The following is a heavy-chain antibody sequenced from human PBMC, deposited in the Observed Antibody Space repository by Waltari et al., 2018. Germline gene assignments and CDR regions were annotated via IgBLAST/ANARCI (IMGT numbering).Heavy chain of an antibody. D-gene: IGHD6-13*01. CDR1: GFTFSSYA. Sequence: EVQLLESGGGLVQPGGSLRLSCAASGFTFSSYAMSWVRPAPGKGLEWFSVIDSGGSTYYADSVKGRFTISRDNSKNTLYLQMNSLRAEDTAVYYCAKAFYPRDKTMSIAAAGTWGQGTLVTVSS. CDR3: AKAFYPRDKTMSIAAAGT. J-gene: IGHJ4*02. V-gene: IGHV3-23*03. CDR2: IDSGGST.